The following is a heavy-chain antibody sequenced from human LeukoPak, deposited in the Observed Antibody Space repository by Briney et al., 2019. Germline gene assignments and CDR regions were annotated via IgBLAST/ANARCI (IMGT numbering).Heavy chain of an antibody. CDR3: ARDGHRRYYYDSREHAFDI. CDR1: GGSFSGYY. J-gene: IGHJ3*02. V-gene: IGHV4-34*01. Sequence: SETLSLTCAVYGGSFSGYYWSWIRQPPGKGLEWIGEINHSGSTNYNPSLKSRVTISVDKSKNQFSLNLSSVTAADTAVYYCARDGHRRYYYDSREHAFDIWGQGTMVTVSS. CDR2: INHSGST. D-gene: IGHD3-22*01.